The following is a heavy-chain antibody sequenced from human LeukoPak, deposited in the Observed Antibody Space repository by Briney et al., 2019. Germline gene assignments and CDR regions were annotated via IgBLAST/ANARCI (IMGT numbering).Heavy chain of an antibody. CDR1: GYTFTGNY. J-gene: IGHJ4*02. CDR3: ARDKEGGWYPDY. V-gene: IGHV1-2*02. CDR2: INANTGGT. D-gene: IGHD6-13*01. Sequence: ASVKVSCKASGYTFTGNYMHWVRQDTGQGLEWMGWINANTGGTNYAQKFPGRVTMTRDTSISTAYMELSSLTSDDTAMYYCARDKEGGWYPDYWGQGTMVAVSS.